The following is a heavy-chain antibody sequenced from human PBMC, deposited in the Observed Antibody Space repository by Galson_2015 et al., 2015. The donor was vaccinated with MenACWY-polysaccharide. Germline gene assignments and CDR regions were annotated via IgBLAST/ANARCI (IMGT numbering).Heavy chain of an antibody. Sequence: SLRLSCAASGFTFSSYAMSWVRQAPGKGLEWVSAISGSGGSTYYADSVKGRFTISRDNSKNTLYLQMNSLRAEDTAVYYCAKDLRVEVWGSYLGYGMDVWGQGTTVTVSS. CDR3: AKDLRVEVWGSYLGYGMDV. CDR2: ISGSGGST. J-gene: IGHJ6*02. D-gene: IGHD3-16*02. V-gene: IGHV3-23*01. CDR1: GFTFSSYA.